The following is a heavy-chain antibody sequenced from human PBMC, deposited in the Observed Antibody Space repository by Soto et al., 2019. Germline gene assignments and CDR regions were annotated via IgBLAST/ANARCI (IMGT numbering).Heavy chain of an antibody. CDR2: IIPIFGTA. Sequence: ASVKVSCKASGGTFSSYAISWVRQAPGQGFEWMGGIIPIFGTANYAQKFQGRVTITADKSTSTAYMELSSLRSEDTAVYYCARSFPSGWKYNWFDPWGQGTLVTVSS. CDR3: ARSFPSGWKYNWFDP. V-gene: IGHV1-69*06. CDR1: GGTFSSYA. D-gene: IGHD6-19*01. J-gene: IGHJ5*02.